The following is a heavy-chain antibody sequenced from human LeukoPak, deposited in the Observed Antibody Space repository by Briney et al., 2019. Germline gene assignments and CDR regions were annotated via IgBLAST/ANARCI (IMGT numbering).Heavy chain of an antibody. CDR1: GFTFSSYG. Sequence: GRSLRLSCAASGFTFSSYGMDWVRQAPGKGLEWVAVIWYDGSNKYYADSVKGRFTISRDNSKNTLYLQMNSLRAEDTAVYYCAKDSCCRVSCYSYFDYWGQGTLVTVSS. CDR2: IWYDGSNK. D-gene: IGHD2-15*01. CDR3: AKDSCCRVSCYSYFDY. J-gene: IGHJ4*02. V-gene: IGHV3-33*06.